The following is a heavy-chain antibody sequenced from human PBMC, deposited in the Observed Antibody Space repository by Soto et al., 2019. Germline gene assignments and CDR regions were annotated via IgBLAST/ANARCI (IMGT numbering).Heavy chain of an antibody. Sequence: EVQLVESGGGVVRPGGSLRLSCAASGFTFDDYGMSWVRQAPGKGLEWVSGINWNGGSTGYADSVKGRFTISRDNAKNSLYLQMNRRRAEDTALYHCARDYEDRSGGTQGGAFDIWGQGTMVTVAS. D-gene: IGHD6-25*01. J-gene: IGHJ3*02. CDR1: GFTFDDYG. CDR2: INWNGGST. V-gene: IGHV3-20*01. CDR3: ARDYEDRSGGTQGGAFDI.